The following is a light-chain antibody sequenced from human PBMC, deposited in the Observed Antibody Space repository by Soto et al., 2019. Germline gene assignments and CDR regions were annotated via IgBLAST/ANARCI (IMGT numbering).Light chain of an antibody. CDR1: SSDVGRYNY. CDR3: CSYAYNYVV. V-gene: IGLV2-11*01. Sequence: QSALTQPRSVSGSPGQSVTISCTGTSSDVGRYNYVSWYQHHPGKVPKLMIYDVSQRPSGVPDRFSASKSGNTASLTISGLQAGDEADYYCCSYAYNYVVFGGGTKLTFL. J-gene: IGLJ2*01. CDR2: DVS.